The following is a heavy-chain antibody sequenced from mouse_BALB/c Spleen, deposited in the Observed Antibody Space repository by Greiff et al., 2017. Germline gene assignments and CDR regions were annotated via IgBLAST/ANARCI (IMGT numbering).Heavy chain of an antibody. CDR1: GFTFSSYG. J-gene: IGHJ1*01. Sequence: EVQLVESGGDLVKPGGSLKLSCAASGFTFSSYGMSWVRQTPDKRLEWVATISSGGSYTYYPDSVKGRFTISRDNAKNTLYLQMSSLKSEDTAMYYCARERGYGYDWWYFDVWGAGTTVTVSS. CDR3: ARERGYGYDWWYFDV. D-gene: IGHD2-2*01. V-gene: IGHV5-6*01. CDR2: ISSGGSYT.